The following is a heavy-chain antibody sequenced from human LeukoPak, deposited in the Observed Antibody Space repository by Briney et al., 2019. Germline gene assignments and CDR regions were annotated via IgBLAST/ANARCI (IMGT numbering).Heavy chain of an antibody. Sequence: SVKVSCKAFGGSFSNEAVSWVRQAAGQGLEWMGGILPRFGTENYEQKFQGRVTITTDESTSTAYTEVSSLRSEDTAVYYCGRKAGDCGGGSCYSIDYWGQGTLVTVSS. CDR1: GGSFSNEA. CDR3: GRKAGDCGGGSCYSIDY. D-gene: IGHD2-15*01. J-gene: IGHJ4*02. V-gene: IGHV1-69*05. CDR2: ILPRFGTE.